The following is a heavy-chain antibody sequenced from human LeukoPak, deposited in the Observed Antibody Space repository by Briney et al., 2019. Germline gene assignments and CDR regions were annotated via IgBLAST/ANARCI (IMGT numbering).Heavy chain of an antibody. CDR2: ISAYNGNT. D-gene: IGHD3-10*01. CDR1: GYTFTSYG. CDR3: ANNMVRDLYGMDV. V-gene: IGHV1-18*01. Sequence: ASVKASCKASGYTFTSYGISWVRQAPGQGLEWMGWISAYNGNTNYAQKLQGRVTMTTDTSTSTAYMELRSLRSDDTAVYYCANNMVRDLYGMDVWGQGTTVTVSS. J-gene: IGHJ6*02.